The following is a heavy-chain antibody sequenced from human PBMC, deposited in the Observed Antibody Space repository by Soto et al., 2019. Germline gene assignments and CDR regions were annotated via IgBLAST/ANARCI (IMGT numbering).Heavy chain of an antibody. Sequence: SVKVSCKASGGTFSSYASSWVGQALGQGIEWTGGITPIFGTANYAQKFQGRVTITADESTSTAYMELRRLRPENTAVYYCARGYYDSSGYYRDYWGQGTPVTVSS. CDR2: ITPIFGTA. CDR3: ARGYYDSSGYYRDY. D-gene: IGHD3-22*01. J-gene: IGHJ4*02. V-gene: IGHV1-69*13. CDR1: GGTFSSYA.